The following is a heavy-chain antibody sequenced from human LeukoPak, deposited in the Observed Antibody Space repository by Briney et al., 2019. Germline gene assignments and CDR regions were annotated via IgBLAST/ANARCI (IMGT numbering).Heavy chain of an antibody. CDR3: ARGFFYGGNERGLDY. J-gene: IGHJ4*02. V-gene: IGHV1-46*01. CDR2: INPNGGTT. D-gene: IGHD4-23*01. CDR1: GYTFTSYY. Sequence: ATVKVSCEASGYTFTSYYMHWVRQAPGQGLEWVGIINPNGGTTTYAQRFQGKVTMTRDTSTRTYFMELSSLRSEDTALNYCARGFFYGGNERGLDYWGQGTLVTVSS.